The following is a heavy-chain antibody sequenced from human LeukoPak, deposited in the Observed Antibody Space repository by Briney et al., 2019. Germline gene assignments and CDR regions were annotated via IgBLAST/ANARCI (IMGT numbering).Heavy chain of an antibody. V-gene: IGHV3-66*01. CDR3: ARGSDYYYYGMDV. CDR1: GFTVSSNY. Sequence: GESLRLSCAASGFTVSSNYMGWVRQAPGKGLEWVSVIYSGGSTYYADSVKGRFTISRDNSKNTLYLQMNSLRAEDTAVYYCARGSDYYYYGMDVWGQGTTVTVSS. CDR2: IYSGGST. J-gene: IGHJ6*02. D-gene: IGHD1-26*01.